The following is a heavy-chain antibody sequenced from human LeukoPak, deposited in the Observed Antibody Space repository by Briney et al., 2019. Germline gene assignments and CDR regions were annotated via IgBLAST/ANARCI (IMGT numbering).Heavy chain of an antibody. CDR1: GYTFTSYA. V-gene: IGHV1-69*05. J-gene: IGHJ3*02. Sequence: ASVKVSCKASGYTFTSYAISWVRQAPGQGLEWMGGIIPIFGTANYAQKFQGRVTITTDESTSTAYMELSSLRSEDTAVYYCARSITIFGVVMDAFDIWGQGTMVTVSS. CDR2: IIPIFGTA. CDR3: ARSITIFGVVMDAFDI. D-gene: IGHD3-3*01.